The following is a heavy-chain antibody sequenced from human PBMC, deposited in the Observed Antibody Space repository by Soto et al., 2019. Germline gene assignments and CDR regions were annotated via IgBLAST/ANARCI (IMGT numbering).Heavy chain of an antibody. D-gene: IGHD1-26*01. V-gene: IGHV1-69*12. CDR3: ARARIVGATYYYYYGMDV. CDR1: GGTFSSYA. Sequence: QVQLVQSGAEVKKPGSSVKVSCKASGGTFSSYAISWVRQAPGQGLEWMGGIIPIFGTANYAQKFQGRVTITADEXTXIXXRELSSLRSEDTAVYYCARARIVGATYYYYYGMDVWGQGTTVTVSS. J-gene: IGHJ6*02. CDR2: IIPIFGTA.